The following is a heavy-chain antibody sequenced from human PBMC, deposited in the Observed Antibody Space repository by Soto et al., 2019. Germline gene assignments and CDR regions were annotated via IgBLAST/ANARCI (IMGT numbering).Heavy chain of an antibody. J-gene: IGHJ5*02. D-gene: IGHD2-2*01. CDR3: AKDTVPVATPWFDP. CDR1: GFTFRNYA. CDR2: LSGSGGST. V-gene: IGHV3-23*01. Sequence: PGGSLRLSCAASGFTFRNYAMSWVRQAPGKGLEWVSTLSGSGGSTYYADSVKGRFTISRDNSKNTLYLQMNSLRAEDTAVYYCAKDTVPVATPWFDPWGQGTLVTVS.